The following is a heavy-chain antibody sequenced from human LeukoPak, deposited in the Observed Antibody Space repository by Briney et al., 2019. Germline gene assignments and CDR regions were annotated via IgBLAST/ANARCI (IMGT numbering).Heavy chain of an antibody. Sequence: GASVKVSCKASGYTFTSYGISWVRQAPGQGLEWMGWISAYNGNTNYAQKLQGRVTMTTDTSTSTAYMELRSLRSDDTAVYYCARCEWSIAAREAGNWFDPWGQGTLVTVSS. CDR3: ARCEWSIAAREAGNWFDP. CDR2: ISAYNGNT. J-gene: IGHJ5*02. V-gene: IGHV1-18*01. D-gene: IGHD6-6*01. CDR1: GYTFTSYG.